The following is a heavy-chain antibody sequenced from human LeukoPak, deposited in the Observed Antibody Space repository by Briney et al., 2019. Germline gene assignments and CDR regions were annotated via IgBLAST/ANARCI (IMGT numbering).Heavy chain of an antibody. Sequence: PAEPLSLTCTVSGLSISSYDWRWIRQPPGKGLELVGYIYDSGSTNHHPSLKSRVTISVDKSKNQFSLKLSSVPAAATAVYYCARGPRPTLPILYWYFDLWGRGTLVTVSS. J-gene: IGHJ2*01. V-gene: IGHV4-59*01. CDR2: IYDSGST. CDR3: ARGPRPTLPILYWYFDL. CDR1: GLSISSYD.